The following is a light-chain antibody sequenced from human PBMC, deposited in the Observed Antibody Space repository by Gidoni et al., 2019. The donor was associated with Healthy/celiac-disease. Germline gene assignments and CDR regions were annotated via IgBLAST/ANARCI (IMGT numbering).Light chain of an antibody. Sequence: HSLLTLPPSPSLTPRHRVTISCSGSSSNIGSNYVYWYQQLPGTAPKLLIYRNNQRPSGVPDRFSGSKSGTSASLAISGLRSEDEADYYCAAWDDSLSGRGVFGGGTKLTVL. CDR2: RNN. J-gene: IGLJ3*02. CDR1: SSNIGSNY. CDR3: AAWDDSLSGRGV. V-gene: IGLV1-47*01.